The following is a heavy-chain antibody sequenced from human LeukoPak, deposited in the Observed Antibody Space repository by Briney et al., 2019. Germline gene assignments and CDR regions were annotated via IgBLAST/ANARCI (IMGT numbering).Heavy chain of an antibody. J-gene: IGHJ4*02. D-gene: IGHD2-2*01. CDR3: ARDTTSTSLYCSSTCCQLDY. V-gene: IGHV3-21*01. CDR2: ISSSSSYI. CDR1: GFTFSSYS. Sequence: GGSLRLSCAASGFTFSSYSMNWVRQAPGKGLEWVSSISSSSSYIYYADSVKGRFTISRDNAKNSLYLQMNSLRAEDTAVYYCARDTTSTSLYCSSTCCQLDYWGQGTLVTVSS.